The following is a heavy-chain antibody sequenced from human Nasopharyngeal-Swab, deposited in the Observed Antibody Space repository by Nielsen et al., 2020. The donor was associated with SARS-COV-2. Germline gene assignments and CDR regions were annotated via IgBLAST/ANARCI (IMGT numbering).Heavy chain of an antibody. CDR1: GFTFSNDC. J-gene: IGHJ4*02. CDR3: TTGFTMIVVVTLDY. CDR2: IKSKADGGTT. V-gene: IGHV3-15*01. Sequence: GESLKISCAASGFTFSNDCMSWVLQAPGKGLEWVGRIKSKADGGTTDYAAPVKGRFTISRDDSKNTLYLQMNSLKTEDTAVYYCTTGFTMIVVVTLDYWGQGTLVTVSS. D-gene: IGHD3-22*01.